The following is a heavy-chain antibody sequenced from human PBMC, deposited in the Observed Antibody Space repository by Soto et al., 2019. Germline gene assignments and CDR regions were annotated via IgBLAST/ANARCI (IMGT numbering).Heavy chain of an antibody. J-gene: IGHJ3*02. CDR1: RVRYACSA. Sequence: GASVEVSSKEPRVRYACSARRWVRQARGQRLEWIGWIVVGSGNTNYAQKFQERVTITRDMSTSTAYMELSSLRSEDTAVYYCAAEGSGVYLAFDIWGQGTMVTVSS. CDR2: IVVGSGNT. V-gene: IGHV1-58*01. D-gene: IGHD3-10*01. CDR3: AAEGSGVYLAFDI.